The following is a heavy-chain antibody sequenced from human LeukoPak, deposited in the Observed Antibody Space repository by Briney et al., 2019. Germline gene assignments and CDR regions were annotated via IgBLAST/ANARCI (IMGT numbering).Heavy chain of an antibody. D-gene: IGHD2-2*01. CDR3: ARDCSSTSCYDAFDI. CDR1: GGTFSSYA. Sequence: ASVKVSCKASGGTFSSYAISWVRQAPGQGLEWMGRIIPILGIANYAQKFQGRVTITADKSTSTAYMELSSLRSEDTAVYYCARDCSSTSCYDAFDIWGQGTMVTVSS. V-gene: IGHV1-69*04. CDR2: IIPILGIA. J-gene: IGHJ3*02.